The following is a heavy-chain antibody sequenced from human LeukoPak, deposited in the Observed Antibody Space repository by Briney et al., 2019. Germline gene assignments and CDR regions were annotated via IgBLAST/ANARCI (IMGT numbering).Heavy chain of an antibody. J-gene: IGHJ4*02. Sequence: PGGSLRLSCAASGFSFSSYWMAWVRQAPGKGLEWVANIKHDGNEKFYMDSVKGRFTISRDNAKNSLYLQMNSLRAEDTAVYYCARDGSGYSSSWYYFDYWGQGTLVTVSS. CDR1: GFSFSSYW. CDR3: ARDGSGYSSSWYYFDY. CDR2: IKHDGNEK. D-gene: IGHD6-13*01. V-gene: IGHV3-7*01.